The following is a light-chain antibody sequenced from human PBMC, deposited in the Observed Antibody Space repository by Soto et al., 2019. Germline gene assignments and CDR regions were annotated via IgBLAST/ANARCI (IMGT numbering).Light chain of an antibody. CDR3: QHYNSYPWA. J-gene: IGKJ1*01. V-gene: IGKV1-5*03. Sequence: DIQSTQSPSTLSASVGDRVTITCRASQSISSWLAWYQQKPGKVPKLLIYQASNLQSGVPSRFSGSGSGTEFTLTIRSLQPDDFATYYCQHYNSYPWAFGQGTK. CDR1: QSISSW. CDR2: QAS.